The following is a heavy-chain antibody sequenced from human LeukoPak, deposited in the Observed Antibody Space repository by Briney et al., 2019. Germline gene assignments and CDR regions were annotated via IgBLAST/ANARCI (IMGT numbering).Heavy chain of an antibody. J-gene: IGHJ4*02. CDR3: ARGVLLRFLEWLPYFDY. V-gene: IGHV3-30-3*01. CDR1: GFTFSSYA. D-gene: IGHD3-3*01. Sequence: PGGSPRLSCAASGFTFSSYAMHWVRQAPGKGLEWVAVISYDGSNKYYADSVKGRFTISRDKSKNTLYLQMNSLRAEDTAVYYCARGVLLRFLEWLPYFDYWGQGTLVTVSS. CDR2: ISYDGSNK.